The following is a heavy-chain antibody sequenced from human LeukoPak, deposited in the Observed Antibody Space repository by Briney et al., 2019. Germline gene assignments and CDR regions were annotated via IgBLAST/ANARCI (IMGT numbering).Heavy chain of an antibody. J-gene: IGHJ4*02. D-gene: IGHD6-19*01. CDR2: IYYSGST. CDR1: GGSVSSGSDY. CDR3: ARDTSGWLYFDY. Sequence: SETLSLTYTVSGGSVSSGSDYWSWIRQPPGKGLEWIGYIYYSGSTNYNPSLKSRVTISVDTSRNQFSLKLSSVTAADTAVYYCARDTSGWLYFDYWGQGTLVTVSS. V-gene: IGHV4-61*01.